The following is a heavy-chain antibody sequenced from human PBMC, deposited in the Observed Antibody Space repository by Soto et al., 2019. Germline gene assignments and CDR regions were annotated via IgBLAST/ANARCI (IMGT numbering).Heavy chain of an antibody. CDR2: IKQDGTEE. D-gene: IGHD6-6*01. CDR1: GFTFSSYW. J-gene: IGHJ6*02. CDR3: ARGGVYSSSSLPRFYYYAMDV. Sequence: GGSLRLSCAASGFTFSSYWMTWVRQAPGKGLEWVASIKQDGTEEYYVDSMKGRFTISRDNAKKSLFLQMNSLRAEDTAVFYCARGGVYSSSSLPRFYYYAMDVWGQGTTVTVSS. V-gene: IGHV3-7*01.